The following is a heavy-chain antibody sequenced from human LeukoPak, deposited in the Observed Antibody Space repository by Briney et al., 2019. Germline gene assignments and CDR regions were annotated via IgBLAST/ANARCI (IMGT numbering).Heavy chain of an antibody. V-gene: IGHV3-48*01. CDR2: ISSRSSTI. J-gene: IGHJ6*02. CDR1: EFTVSSYS. D-gene: IGHD2-15*01. CDR3: ARDKCAGGSCYQGASYYYAMDV. Sequence: GGSLRLSCAASEFTVSSYSMNWVRQAPGKGLEWVSYISSRSSTIYYAHSVRGRFTISRDNAENSLYLQMNSLRAEDTAVYYCARDKCAGGSCYQGASYYYAMDVWGQGTTVTVSS.